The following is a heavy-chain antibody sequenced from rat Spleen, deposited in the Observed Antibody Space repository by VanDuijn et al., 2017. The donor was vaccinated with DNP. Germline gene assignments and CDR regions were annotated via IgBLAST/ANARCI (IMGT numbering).Heavy chain of an antibody. V-gene: IGHV5-19*01. J-gene: IGHJ2*01. CDR3: VRPDYYDGSYPHY. D-gene: IGHD1-12*02. Sequence: EVQLVESGGGLVQPGRSLKLSCAASEFTFSRSDVAWVCQAPARGLEWVASISPSGGSTYYRDSVKGRFTVFRDNAKSSLHLQMTSLRSEDMATYYCVRPDYYDGSYPHYWGQGVMVTVSS. CDR2: ISPSGGST. CDR1: EFTFSRSD.